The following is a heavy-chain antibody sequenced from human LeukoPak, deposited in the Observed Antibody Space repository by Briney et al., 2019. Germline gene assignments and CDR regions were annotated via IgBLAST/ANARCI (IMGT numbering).Heavy chain of an antibody. CDR2: INPNSGGT. Sequence: ASVKVSCTASGYTFTCYYMHWVRQAPGQGLEWMGWINPNSGGTNYAQKFQGRVTMTRDTSISTAYMELSRLRSDDTAVYYCARATDCSSTSCFLLTDYWGQGTLVTVSS. J-gene: IGHJ4*02. CDR1: GYTFTCYY. V-gene: IGHV1-2*02. CDR3: ARATDCSSTSCFLLTDY. D-gene: IGHD2-2*01.